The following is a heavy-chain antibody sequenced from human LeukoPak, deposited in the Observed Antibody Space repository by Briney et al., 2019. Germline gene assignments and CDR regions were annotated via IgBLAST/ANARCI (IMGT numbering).Heavy chain of an antibody. CDR3: ARLPRGVVGWLGPLP. D-gene: IGHD3-10*01. CDR2: INHSGST. J-gene: IGHJ5*02. V-gene: IGHV4-34*01. CDR1: GGSFSGYY. Sequence: SETLSLTCAVYGGSFSGYYWSWIRQPPGKGLEWIGEINHSGSTNYNPSLKSRVTISVDTSKNQFSLKLSSVTAADTALYYCARLPRGVVGWLGPLPWGQGTLVTVSS.